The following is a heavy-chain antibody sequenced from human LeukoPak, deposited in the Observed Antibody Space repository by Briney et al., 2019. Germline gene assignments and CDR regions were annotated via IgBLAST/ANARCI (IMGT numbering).Heavy chain of an antibody. CDR3: GEDRYRSGWSDLYD. Sequence: PGGSLRLTCAASGFTISSYDTSWVRQAPGKGLECVSGISGSGDSTYYADSVKGRFHIASDNSKNTIYLEMNSLRAEDTAVYYCGEDRYRSGWSDLYDWVEGSLVTVSS. D-gene: IGHD6-19*01. V-gene: IGHV3-23*01. J-gene: IGHJ4*02. CDR2: ISGSGDST. CDR1: GFTISSYD.